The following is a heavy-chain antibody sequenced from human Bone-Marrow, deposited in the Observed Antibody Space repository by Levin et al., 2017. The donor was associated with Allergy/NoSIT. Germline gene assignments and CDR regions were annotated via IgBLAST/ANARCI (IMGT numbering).Heavy chain of an antibody. Sequence: GGSLRLSCAASGFTFNLYAMHWVRQAPGKGLEWVAVISYDGSKKYFADSVKGRFTMSRDNSKNTVYLQLNSLRPEDTAVYYCARDPRGNLRSAPPDNGFDIWGRGTMVTVS. J-gene: IGHJ3*02. D-gene: IGHD3-16*01. CDR1: GFTFNLYA. V-gene: IGHV3-30*04. CDR3: ARDPRGNLRSAPPDNGFDI. CDR2: ISYDGSKK.